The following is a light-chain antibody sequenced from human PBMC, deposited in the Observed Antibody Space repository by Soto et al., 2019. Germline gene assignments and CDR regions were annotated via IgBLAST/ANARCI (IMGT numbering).Light chain of an antibody. Sequence: DIQMTQSPSTLSASVGDRVVITCRASQSITTWLAWYQQKPGKAPKLLTYDASSLESGVPSRFSGSGSGTEFTLTISSLQPDDFSTYYCQQYNDYWTFGQGTKVAIK. CDR2: DAS. CDR3: QQYNDYWT. CDR1: QSITTW. V-gene: IGKV1-5*01. J-gene: IGKJ1*01.